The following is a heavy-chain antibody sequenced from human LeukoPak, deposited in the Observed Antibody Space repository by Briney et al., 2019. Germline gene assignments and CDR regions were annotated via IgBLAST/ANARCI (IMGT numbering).Heavy chain of an antibody. CDR1: GYTFTSYD. D-gene: IGHD1-26*01. J-gene: IGHJ5*02. Sequence: GASVKVSCKASGYTFTSYDMHWVRQAPGQGLEWMGIIYPSGGSTSYAQKFQGRVTMTRDTSTSTVYMELGSLRSEDTAVYYCARDRSGSGWFDPWGQGTLVTVSS. CDR2: IYPSGGST. V-gene: IGHV1-46*01. CDR3: ARDRSGSGWFDP.